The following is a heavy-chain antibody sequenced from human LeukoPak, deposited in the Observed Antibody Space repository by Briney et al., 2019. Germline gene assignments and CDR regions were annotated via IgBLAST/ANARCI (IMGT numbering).Heavy chain of an antibody. CDR3: ARTHYFDY. CDR2: ISGSGNTI. Sequence: GGSLRLSRAASGFSFNSYSMNWVRQAPGKGLEWLSYISGSGNTIFYADSVKGRFTISRDNAKNSLYLEMNSLRAEDTAVYFCARTHYFDYWGQGTLVTVSS. J-gene: IGHJ4*02. CDR1: GFSFNSYS. V-gene: IGHV3-48*01.